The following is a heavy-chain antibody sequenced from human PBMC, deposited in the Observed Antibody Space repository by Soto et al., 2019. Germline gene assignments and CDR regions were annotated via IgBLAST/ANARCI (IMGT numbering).Heavy chain of an antibody. Sequence: GGSLRLSCAASGFTFSSYAMSWVRQAPGKGLEWVSAISGSGGSTYYADSVKGRFTISRDNSKNTLYLQMNSLRAEDTAVYYCAKAQDAFWSGYPYNWFDPWGQGTLVTVSS. V-gene: IGHV3-23*01. CDR3: AKAQDAFWSGYPYNWFDP. D-gene: IGHD3-3*01. J-gene: IGHJ5*02. CDR1: GFTFSSYA. CDR2: ISGSGGST.